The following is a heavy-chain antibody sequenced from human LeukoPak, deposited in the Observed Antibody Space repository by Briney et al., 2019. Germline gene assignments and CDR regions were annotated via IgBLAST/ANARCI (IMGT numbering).Heavy chain of an antibody. CDR1: GFTLVNSA. CDR2: IVVGSGDA. J-gene: IGHJ4*02. V-gene: IGHV1-58*01. D-gene: IGHD1-26*01. Sequence: SVKVSCKASGFTLVNSAVHWVRQARGQSLEWIGWIVVGSGDARYAQRFQERLTITRDESTSTAYMELSSLRSEDTAVYYCAADRHLGATTGFGFWGQGTLVTVSS. CDR3: AADRHLGATTGFGF.